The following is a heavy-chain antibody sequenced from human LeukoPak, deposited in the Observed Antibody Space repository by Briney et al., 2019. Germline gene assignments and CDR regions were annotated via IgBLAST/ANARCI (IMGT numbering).Heavy chain of an antibody. Sequence: SETLSLTCAVHGGSFSSYYWSWIRQPPGKGLEWIGYIYYSGSTNYNPSLKSRVTISVDTSKNQFSLKLSSVTAADTAVYYCARGPYYDILTGYSEGYFDYWGQGTLVTVSS. D-gene: IGHD3-9*01. J-gene: IGHJ4*02. V-gene: IGHV4-59*01. CDR2: IYYSGST. CDR3: ARGPYYDILTGYSEGYFDY. CDR1: GGSFSSYY.